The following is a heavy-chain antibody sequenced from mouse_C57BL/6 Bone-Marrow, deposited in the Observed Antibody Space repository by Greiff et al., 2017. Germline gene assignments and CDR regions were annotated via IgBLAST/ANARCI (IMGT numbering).Heavy chain of an antibody. Sequence: QVQLQQPGAELVKPGASVKMSCKASGYTFTSYWITWVKQRPGQGLEWIGDIYPGSGSTNYNEKFKSKATLTVATSSSTAYMQLSSLTSEDSAVYYCARMGYDYPFAYWGQGTLVTVSA. CDR2: IYPGSGST. CDR1: GYTFTSYW. V-gene: IGHV1-55*01. D-gene: IGHD2-4*01. CDR3: ARMGYDYPFAY. J-gene: IGHJ3*01.